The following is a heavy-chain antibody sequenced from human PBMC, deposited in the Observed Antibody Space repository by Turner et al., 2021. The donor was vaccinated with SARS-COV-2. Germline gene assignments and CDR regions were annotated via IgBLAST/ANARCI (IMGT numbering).Heavy chain of an antibody. V-gene: IGHV3-30*18. CDR1: GFTFSSYG. J-gene: IGHJ4*02. CDR2: ISYDGSNK. CDR3: AKVIGEYYYGSGYDY. D-gene: IGHD3-10*01. Sequence: QVQLVESGGGVVQPGRSLRLSCAASGFTFSSYGMHWVRQAPGKGLEWVEIISYDGSNKYYADSVKGRFTISRDNSKNTLYLQMNSLRAEDTAVYYCAKVIGEYYYGSGYDYWGQGTLVTVSS.